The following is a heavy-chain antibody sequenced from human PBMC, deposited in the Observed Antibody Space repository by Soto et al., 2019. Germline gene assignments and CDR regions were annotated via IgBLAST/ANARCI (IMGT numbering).Heavy chain of an antibody. CDR1: GGSISSYY. CDR2: IYYSGTT. D-gene: IGHD3-22*01. CDR3: ARYDPNGYDGGWFDP. V-gene: IGHV4-59*08. J-gene: IGHJ5*02. Sequence: SETLSLTCTVSGGSISSYYWSWIRQPPGKGLEWIGYIYYSGTTHYSSSLRSRLTISVDTSKNQFSLKVNSVTAADTAVYYCARYDPNGYDGGWFDPWGQGTLVTVSS.